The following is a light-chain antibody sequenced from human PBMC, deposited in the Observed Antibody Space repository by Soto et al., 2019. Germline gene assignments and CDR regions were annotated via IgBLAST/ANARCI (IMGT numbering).Light chain of an antibody. CDR2: AAS. V-gene: IGKV1-39*01. J-gene: IGKJ5*01. CDR3: QQSYSTIT. CDR1: QSISRY. Sequence: IHMSHSPSSLSASVLYRITITFRASQSISRYLNWYQHKPGKAPKLLINAASSLQSGVPSRFSGSGSGTDFTLTISSLQPEDFATYYCQQSYSTITFGQGTRLEIK.